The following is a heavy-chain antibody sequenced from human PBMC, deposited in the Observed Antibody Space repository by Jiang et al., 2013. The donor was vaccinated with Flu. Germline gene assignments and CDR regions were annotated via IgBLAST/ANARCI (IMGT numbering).Heavy chain of an antibody. CDR2: IYDSGST. CDR1: WLHQWLL. Sequence: LLKPSETPVPHLHCLWWLHQWLLLELDPAGPRKGLEWIGYIYDSGSTNYNPSLKSRVTISLDTSKNQFSLNLSSVTAADTAVYFCARSLRSGSMSYPKLAGVWGQGTLVTVSS. J-gene: IGHJ4*02. CDR3: ARSLRSGSMSYPKLAGV. V-gene: IGHV4-59*01. D-gene: IGHD3-22*01.